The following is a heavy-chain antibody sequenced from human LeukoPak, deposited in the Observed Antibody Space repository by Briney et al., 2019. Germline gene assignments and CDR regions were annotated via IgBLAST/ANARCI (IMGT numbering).Heavy chain of an antibody. CDR1: GASISNGTYY. CDR3: ARVGCSGGSCYRLRYYMDV. D-gene: IGHD2-15*01. J-gene: IGHJ6*03. Sequence: SETLSLTCNVSGASISNGTYYRGWIRQPPGKGLEWIGSIYYSGSTYCKPSLKSRLTISVDTSKNQFSLNLSSVTAADTAVYYCARVGCSGGSCYRLRYYMDVRGKGTTVTVSS. CDR2: IYYSGST. V-gene: IGHV4-39*07.